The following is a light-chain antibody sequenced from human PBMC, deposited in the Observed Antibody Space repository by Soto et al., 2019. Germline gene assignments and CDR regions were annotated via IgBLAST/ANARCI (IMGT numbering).Light chain of an antibody. J-gene: IGLJ2*01. CDR3: QVWDSGSAHVL. Sequence: SYELTQTPSVSVAPGETARISCGGNNIGSKGVHWYQQKPGQAPVLVIYSDTDLPPVIPERFSGSNSANMATLTISRVEAGDEADYYCQVWDSGSAHVLFGGGTKVTVL. CDR2: SDT. CDR1: NIGSKG. V-gene: IGLV3-21*01.